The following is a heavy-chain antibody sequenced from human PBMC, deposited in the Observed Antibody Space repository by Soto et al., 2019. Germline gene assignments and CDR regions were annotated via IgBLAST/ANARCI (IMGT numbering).Heavy chain of an antibody. D-gene: IGHD6-19*01. V-gene: IGHV3-9*03. CDR3: GNDTLPYRQWLLLDI. CDR2: ISWNSGSI. Sequence: EVQLVESGGGLVQPGRSLRISCAASGFTFDDYATHWVRQAPGKGLEWVSGISWNSGSIGYADSVKGRFTISRDNAKDSLYLQMNSRRAEDMALYYCGNDTLPYRQWLLLDICGQGTMVTVSS. J-gene: IGHJ3*02. CDR1: GFTFDDYA.